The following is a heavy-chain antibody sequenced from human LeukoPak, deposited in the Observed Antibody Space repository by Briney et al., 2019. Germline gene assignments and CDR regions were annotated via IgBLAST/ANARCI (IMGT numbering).Heavy chain of an antibody. D-gene: IGHD3-22*01. CDR2: ISYDGSNK. V-gene: IGHV3-30-3*01. Sequence: SGGSLRLSCAASGFTFSSYAMHWVRQAPGKGLEWVAVISYDGSNKYYADSVKGRFTISRDNSKNTLYLQMNSLRAEDTAVYYCARDELGEDDSSGYWYYYYMDVWGKGTTVTVSS. CDR3: ARDELGEDDSSGYWYYYYMDV. J-gene: IGHJ6*03. CDR1: GFTFSSYA.